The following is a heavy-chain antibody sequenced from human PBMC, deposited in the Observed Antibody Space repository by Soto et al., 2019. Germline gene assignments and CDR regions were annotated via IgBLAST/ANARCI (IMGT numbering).Heavy chain of an antibody. CDR1: GCTLTELS. Sequence: ASVKVSCKVSGCTLTELSMHWVRQAPGKGLEWMGGFDPEDGETIYAQKFQGRVTMTEDTSTDTAYMELSSLRSEDTAVYYCATDLRDILTGYYSKEYDAFDIWGQGTMVTVSS. CDR2: FDPEDGET. D-gene: IGHD3-9*01. V-gene: IGHV1-24*01. CDR3: ATDLRDILTGYYSKEYDAFDI. J-gene: IGHJ3*02.